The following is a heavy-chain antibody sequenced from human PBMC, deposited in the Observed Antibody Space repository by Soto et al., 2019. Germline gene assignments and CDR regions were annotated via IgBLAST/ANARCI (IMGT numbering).Heavy chain of an antibody. D-gene: IGHD4-17*01. V-gene: IGHV4-59*01. CDR1: GGYISSYY. J-gene: IGHJ4*02. CDR2: IYYSGST. CDR3: ARGYGDYQFDY. Sequence: SETLSLTCTVSGGYISSYYWSWIRQPPGKGLEWIGYIYYSGSTNYNPSLKSRVTISVDTSKNQFSLKLSSVTAADTAVYYCARGYGDYQFDYWGQGTLVTVSS.